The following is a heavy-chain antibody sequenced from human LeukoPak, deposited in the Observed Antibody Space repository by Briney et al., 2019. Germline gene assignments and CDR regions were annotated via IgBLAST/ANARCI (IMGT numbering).Heavy chain of an antibody. D-gene: IGHD3-16*02. CDR2: IGTAGDT. J-gene: IGHJ3*02. Sequence: TGRSLRLSCAASGFTFSSYDMHWVRQATGKGLEWVSAIGTAGDTYYPGSVKGRFTISRENAKNSLYLQMNSLRAGDTAVYYCARGIYDYVWGSYRPGAFDIWGQGTMVTVSS. CDR1: GFTFSSYD. CDR3: ARGIYDYVWGSYRPGAFDI. V-gene: IGHV3-13*01.